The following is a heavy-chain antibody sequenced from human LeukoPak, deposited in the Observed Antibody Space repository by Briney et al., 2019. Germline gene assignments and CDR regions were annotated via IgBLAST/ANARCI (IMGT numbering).Heavy chain of an antibody. CDR1: GYTFTSHD. J-gene: IGHJ4*02. Sequence: ASVKVSCKASGYTFTSHDINWVRQATGQGLEWMGWMNPNSGYTGYEQKFQGRVTMTRDTSTSTAYMELSSLRSDDTAVYYCARGGAYTYGYYWGQGTLVTVSS. CDR2: MNPNSGYT. D-gene: IGHD5-18*01. CDR3: ARGGAYTYGYY. V-gene: IGHV1-8*01.